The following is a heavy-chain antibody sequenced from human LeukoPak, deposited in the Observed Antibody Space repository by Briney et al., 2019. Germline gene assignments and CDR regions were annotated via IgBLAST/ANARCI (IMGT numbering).Heavy chain of an antibody. V-gene: IGHV3-30*18. D-gene: IGHD3-22*01. CDR3: AKGDSSGYYYDRPYGMDV. CDR2: ISYDGSNK. Sequence: PGRSLRLSCAASGFTFSSYGMHWVRQAPGKGLEWVAVISYDGSNKYYADSVKGRFTISRDNSKNTLYLQMNSLRAEDTAVYYCAKGDSSGYYYDRPYGMDVWGLGTTVTVSS. CDR1: GFTFSSYG. J-gene: IGHJ6*02.